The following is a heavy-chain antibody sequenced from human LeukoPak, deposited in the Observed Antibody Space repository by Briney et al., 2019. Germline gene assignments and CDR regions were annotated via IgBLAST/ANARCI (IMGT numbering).Heavy chain of an antibody. CDR1: GGSISSSSYY. D-gene: IGHD3-10*01. J-gene: IGHJ5*02. CDR3: ARRRSGSGSYYNWFDP. Sequence: KPSETLSLTCTVSGGSISSSSYYWGWIRQPPGKGLEWIGSIYYSGSTYYNPSLKSRVTISVDTSKNQFSLKLSSVTAADTAVYYCARRRSGSGSYYNWFDPWGQGTLVTVSS. CDR2: IYYSGST. V-gene: IGHV4-39*01.